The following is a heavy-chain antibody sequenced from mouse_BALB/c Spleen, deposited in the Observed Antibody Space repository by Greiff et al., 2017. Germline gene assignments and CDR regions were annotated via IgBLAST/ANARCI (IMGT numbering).Heavy chain of an antibody. CDR3: ARDRGQLEGFAY. D-gene: IGHD3-2*01. V-gene: IGHV7-3*02. CDR1: GFTFTDYY. Sequence: DVKLQESGGGLVQPGGSLRLSCATSGFTFTDYYMSWVRQPPGKALEWLGFIRNKANGYTTEYSASVKGRFTISRDNSQSILYLQMNTLRAEDSATYYCARDRGQLEGFAYWGQGTLVTVSA. CDR2: IRNKANGYTT. J-gene: IGHJ3*01.